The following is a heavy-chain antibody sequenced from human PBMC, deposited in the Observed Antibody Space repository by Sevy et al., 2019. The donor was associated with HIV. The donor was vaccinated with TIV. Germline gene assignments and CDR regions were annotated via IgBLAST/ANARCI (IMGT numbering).Heavy chain of an antibody. Sequence: GGSLRLSCAASGFTFSSYAMSWVRQAPGKGLEWVSAISGSGGSTYYADSVKGRFTISRDNSKNTLYLQMNSLRAEDKAVYYCAKDLSVVNYDSSGYYRDYYYYGMDVWGQGTTVTVSS. D-gene: IGHD3-22*01. CDR3: AKDLSVVNYDSSGYYRDYYYYGMDV. CDR1: GFTFSSYA. J-gene: IGHJ6*02. CDR2: ISGSGGST. V-gene: IGHV3-23*01.